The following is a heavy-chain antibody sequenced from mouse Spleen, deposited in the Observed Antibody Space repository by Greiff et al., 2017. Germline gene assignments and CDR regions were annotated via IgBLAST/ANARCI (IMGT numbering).Heavy chain of an antibody. J-gene: IGHJ2*01. D-gene: IGHD1-1*01. CDR3: AREGDGSTDY. CDR2: INPSTGGT. CDR1: GYSFTGYY. Sequence: VQLQQSGPELVKPGASVKISCKASGYSFTGYYMNWVKQSPEKSLEWIGEINPSTGGTTYNQKFKAKATLTVDKSSSTAYMQLKSLTSEDSAVYYCAREGDGSTDYWGQGTTLTVSS. V-gene: IGHV1-42*01.